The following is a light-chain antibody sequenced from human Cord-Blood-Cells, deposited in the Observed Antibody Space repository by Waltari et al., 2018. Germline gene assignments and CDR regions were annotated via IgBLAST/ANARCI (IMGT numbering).Light chain of an antibody. Sequence: AIRMTQYPSSLPASTGDRVTITCRAGQGISSYLAWYQQKPGKAPKLLIYAASTLQSGVPSRFSGSGSGTDFTLTISCLQSEDFATYYCQQYYSYPLTFGGGTKVEIK. CDR2: AAS. CDR1: QGISSY. V-gene: IGKV1-8*01. CDR3: QQYYSYPLT. J-gene: IGKJ4*01.